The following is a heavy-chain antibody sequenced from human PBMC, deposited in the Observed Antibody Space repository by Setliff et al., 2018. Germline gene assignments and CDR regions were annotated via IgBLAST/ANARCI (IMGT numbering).Heavy chain of an antibody. CDR3: ARGRRFGEYWFDP. Sequence: ASVKVSCKASGYTFTTYAIHWVRQAPGQRLEWMGWINAGNGHTKYSQEFQGRVTISSDTAASTAYLQLSSLRSEDTAVYYCARGRRFGEYWFDPWGQGTLVTVSS. J-gene: IGHJ5*02. CDR2: INAGNGHT. D-gene: IGHD3-10*01. CDR1: GYTFTTYA. V-gene: IGHV1-3*03.